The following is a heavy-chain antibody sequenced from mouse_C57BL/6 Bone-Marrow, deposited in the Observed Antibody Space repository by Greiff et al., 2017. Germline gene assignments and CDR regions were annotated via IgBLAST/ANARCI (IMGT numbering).Heavy chain of an antibody. CDR3: ARRAY. CDR1: GFTFSSYT. Sequence: EVQLVESGGGLVKPGGSLKLSCAASGFTFSSYTMSWVRQTPEKRLEWVATLSGGGGNTYYPDSVKGRFPISSDNAKNTLYLQMSSLRSEDTALYYCARRAYWGQGTLVTVSA. J-gene: IGHJ3*01. V-gene: IGHV5-9*01. CDR2: LSGGGGNT.